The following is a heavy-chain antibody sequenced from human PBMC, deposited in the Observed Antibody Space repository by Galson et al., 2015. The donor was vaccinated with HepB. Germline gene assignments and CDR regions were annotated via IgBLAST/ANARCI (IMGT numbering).Heavy chain of an antibody. CDR2: ISYDGSNK. CDR3: AKDTYYGDYSDGAPLDP. D-gene: IGHD4-17*01. V-gene: IGHV3-30*18. J-gene: IGHJ5*02. Sequence: SLRLSCAASGFTFSSYGMHWVRQAPGKGLEWVAVISYDGSNKYYADSVKGRFTISRDNSKNTLYLQMNSLRAEDTAVYYCAKDTYYGDYSDGAPLDPWGQGTLVTVSS. CDR1: GFTFSSYG.